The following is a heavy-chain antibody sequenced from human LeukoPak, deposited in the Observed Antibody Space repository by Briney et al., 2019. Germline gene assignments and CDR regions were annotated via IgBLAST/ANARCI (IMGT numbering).Heavy chain of an antibody. V-gene: IGHV3-30*03. Sequence: GGSLRLSCAASGFTFSSYGMHWVRQAPGKGLEWVAVISYDGSNKYYADSVKGRFTISRDNSKNTLYLQMNSLRAEDTAVYYCARKEYYYDRSGYYGFDYWGQGTLVTVSS. CDR3: ARKEYYYDRSGYYGFDY. CDR2: ISYDGSNK. J-gene: IGHJ4*02. CDR1: GFTFSSYG. D-gene: IGHD3-22*01.